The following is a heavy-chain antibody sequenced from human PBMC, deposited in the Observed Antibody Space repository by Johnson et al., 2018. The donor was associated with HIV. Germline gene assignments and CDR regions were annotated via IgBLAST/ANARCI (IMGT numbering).Heavy chain of an antibody. J-gene: IGHJ3*02. CDR1: GFTFSSYE. D-gene: IGHD2-15*01. V-gene: IGHV3-48*03. Sequence: DVQLVESGGGLIQPGGSLRLSCAASGFTFSSYEMNWVRQAPGKGLEWVSYISSSGSTIYYADSVTGRFTISRDNAKNSLYLQMNSLRAEDTAVYYCARLSWYSDAFDIWGQGTMVTVSS. CDR3: ARLSWYSDAFDI. CDR2: ISSSGSTI.